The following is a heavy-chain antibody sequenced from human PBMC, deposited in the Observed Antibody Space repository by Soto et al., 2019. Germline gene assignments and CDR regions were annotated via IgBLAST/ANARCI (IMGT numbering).Heavy chain of an antibody. Sequence: ASVKVSCKASGYTFTSYAMHWVRQAPGQRLEWMGWINAGNGNTKYSQKFQGRVTITRDTSASTAYMELSSLRSEDTAVYYCARVWCSRGSCYSFLGIWGQGTMVTVSS. D-gene: IGHD2-15*01. CDR3: ARVWCSRGSCYSFLGI. CDR2: INAGNGNT. CDR1: GYTFTSYA. V-gene: IGHV1-3*01. J-gene: IGHJ3*02.